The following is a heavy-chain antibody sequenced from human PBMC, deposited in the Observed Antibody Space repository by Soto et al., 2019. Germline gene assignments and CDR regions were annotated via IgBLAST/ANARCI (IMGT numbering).Heavy chain of an antibody. J-gene: IGHJ4*02. CDR2: IYYSGTT. CDR1: GGSINSHY. Sequence: KSSETLSLTCTVSGGSINSHYWSWIRQSPGKGLEWIGYIYYSGTTNFNPSLKSRVTISVDTSRNQFSLRLDSVTAADTAVYYCARVGNYYDVRGYYMLDFDFWGQGTLVTVSS. V-gene: IGHV4-59*11. D-gene: IGHD3-22*01. CDR3: ARVGNYYDVRGYYMLDFDF.